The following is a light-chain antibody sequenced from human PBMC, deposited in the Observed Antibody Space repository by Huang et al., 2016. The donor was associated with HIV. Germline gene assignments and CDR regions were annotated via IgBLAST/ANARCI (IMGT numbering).Light chain of an antibody. J-gene: IGKJ4*01. V-gene: IGKV1-39*01. CDR1: QSISSY. Sequence: DIQMTQSPSSLSASVGDRVSITCRASQSISSYLNWYQQKPGKAPKRLIYAAYSLQSGVPSRFRGSGSGTDFTLTISSLQPEDFATYYCQQSYTTPLTFGGGTKVEIK. CDR2: AAY. CDR3: QQSYTTPLT.